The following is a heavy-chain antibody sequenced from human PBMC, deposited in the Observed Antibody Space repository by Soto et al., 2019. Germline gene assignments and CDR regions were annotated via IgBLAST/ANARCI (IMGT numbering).Heavy chain of an antibody. D-gene: IGHD3-16*01. CDR2: TYYRSKWYN. CDR1: GDSVSSNSAA. J-gene: IGHJ4*02. Sequence: SQTLSLTCAISGDSVSSNSAAWNWIRQSPSRGLEWLGRTYYRSKWYNDYAVSVKSRITINPDTSKNQFSLQLNSVTPEDTAVYYCARAGVGGWGYPVPTTYYLDYWGQGTLVTVSS. V-gene: IGHV6-1*01. CDR3: ARAGVGGWGYPVPTTYYLDY.